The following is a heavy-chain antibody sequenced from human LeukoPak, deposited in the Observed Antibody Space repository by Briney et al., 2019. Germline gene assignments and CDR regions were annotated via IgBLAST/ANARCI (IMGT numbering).Heavy chain of an antibody. V-gene: IGHV3-21*01. Sequence: GGSLRLSCAASGFTFNTYSMNWVRQAPGKGLEWISSISVDSNYLYYVDSLRGRFTVSRDNTKNSLYLQMNRLRAEDTAVYYCARDSASTVTTYWGQGTLVTVSS. CDR1: GFTFNTYS. CDR3: ARDSASTVTTY. J-gene: IGHJ4*02. D-gene: IGHD4-11*01. CDR2: ISVDSNYL.